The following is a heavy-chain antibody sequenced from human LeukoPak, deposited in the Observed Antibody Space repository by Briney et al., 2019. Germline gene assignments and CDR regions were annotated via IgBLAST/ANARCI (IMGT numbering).Heavy chain of an antibody. CDR1: GGSISSGGYY. V-gene: IGHV4-31*02. CDR3: ARGAARAYYMDV. Sequence: SQTLSLTCTVSGGSISSGGYYWSWIRQHPGKGLEWIGYSYYSGSTNYNPSLKSRVTISVDTSKNQFSLKLSSVTAADTAVYYCARGAARAYYMDVWGKGTTVTVSS. D-gene: IGHD6-6*01. J-gene: IGHJ6*03. CDR2: SYYSGST.